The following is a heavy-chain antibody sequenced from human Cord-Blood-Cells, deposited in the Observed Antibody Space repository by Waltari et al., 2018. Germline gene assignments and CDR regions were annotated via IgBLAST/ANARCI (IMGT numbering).Heavy chain of an antibody. V-gene: IGHV3-21*01. CDR3: ARDPRKWELDY. CDR1: GFTLSSSS. D-gene: IGHD1-26*01. CDR2: ISSSSSYI. Sequence: EVQLVESGGGLVKPGVSLRLSCAASGFTLSSSSMNWVRQAPGKGLEWVSSISSSSSYIYYADSVKGRFTISRDNAKNSLYLQMNSLRAEDTAVYYCARDPRKWELDYWGQGTLVTVSS. J-gene: IGHJ4*02.